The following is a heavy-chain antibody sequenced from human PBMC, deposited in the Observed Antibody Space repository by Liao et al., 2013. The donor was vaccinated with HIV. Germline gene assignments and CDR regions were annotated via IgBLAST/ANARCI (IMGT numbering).Heavy chain of an antibody. CDR2: INNSGST. D-gene: IGHD2-2*01. V-gene: IGHV4-34*01. J-gene: IGHJ3*02. Sequence: QVQLQQWGAGLLKPSETLSLTCAVYGGSFSGYYWSWIRQPPGKGLEWIGEINNSGSTKDNPSLKSRVTISVDTSKNQFSLKLSSVTAADTAVYYCAREYCSSTSCRQGAFDIWGQGTMVTVSS. CDR1: GGSFSGYY. CDR3: AREYCSSTSCRQGAFDI.